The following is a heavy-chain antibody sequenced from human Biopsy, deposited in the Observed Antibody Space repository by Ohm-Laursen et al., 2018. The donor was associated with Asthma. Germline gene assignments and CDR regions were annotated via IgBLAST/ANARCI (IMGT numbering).Heavy chain of an antibody. CDR3: VRDGTDDAFDI. Sequence: SLRLSCAASGFSFNSYGMHWVRQAPGKGLEWVAVISYDGSNKYYADSVKGRFTISRDNSKNTLYLQMDSLRAEDTAVYYCVRDGTDDAFDIWGQGTVVSVSS. D-gene: IGHD1-1*01. CDR2: ISYDGSNK. V-gene: IGHV3-30*03. CDR1: GFSFNSYG. J-gene: IGHJ3*02.